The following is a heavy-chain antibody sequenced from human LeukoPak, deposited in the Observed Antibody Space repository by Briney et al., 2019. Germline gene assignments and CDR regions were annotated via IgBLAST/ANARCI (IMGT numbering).Heavy chain of an antibody. D-gene: IGHD3/OR15-3a*01. J-gene: IGHJ3*02. V-gene: IGHV4-30-2*01. CDR3: ARDQPWTNGFDI. CDR2: IYHSGST. CDR1: GGSISSGGYS. Sequence: PSQTLSLTCAVSGGSISSGGYSWSWIRQPPGKGLEWIGYIYHSGSTYYNPSLKSRVTISVDRSKNQFSLKLSSVTAADTAVYYCARDQPWTNGFDIWGQGIMVTVSS.